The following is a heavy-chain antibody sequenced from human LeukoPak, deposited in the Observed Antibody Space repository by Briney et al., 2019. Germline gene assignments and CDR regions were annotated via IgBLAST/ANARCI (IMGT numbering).Heavy chain of an antibody. CDR1: GGSISSGGYS. V-gene: IGHV4-30-4*07. CDR3: AREVNHADY. CDR2: IYYSGST. D-gene: IGHD1-14*01. J-gene: IGHJ4*02. Sequence: PSETLSLTCAVSGGSISSGGYSWSWIRQPPGKGLEWIGYIYYSGSTYYNPSLKSRVTISVDTSKNQFSLKLSSVTAADPAVYYCAREVNHADYWGQGTLVTVSS.